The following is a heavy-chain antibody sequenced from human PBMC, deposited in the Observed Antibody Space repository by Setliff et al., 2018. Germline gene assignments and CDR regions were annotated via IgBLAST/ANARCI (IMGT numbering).Heavy chain of an antibody. Sequence: SETLSLTCTVSGGSISSYYWSWIRQPAGKGLEWIGHIYIGGSANYNPSLKSRVTMSIDTSKNQFSLKLNPVTAADMAVYYCAREQWPDPPGYYYMDVWAKGTTVTVSS. D-gene: IGHD6-19*01. J-gene: IGHJ6*03. V-gene: IGHV4-4*07. CDR2: IYIGGSA. CDR3: AREQWPDPPGYYYMDV. CDR1: GGSISSYY.